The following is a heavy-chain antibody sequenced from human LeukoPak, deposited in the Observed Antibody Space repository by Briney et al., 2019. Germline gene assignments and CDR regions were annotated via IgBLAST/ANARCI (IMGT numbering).Heavy chain of an antibody. CDR2: ISLSGGST. V-gene: IGHV3-23*01. D-gene: IGHD6-13*01. CDR3: AKANSSTWYDY. J-gene: IGHJ4*02. CDR1: GFTFSSYG. Sequence: GGSLRLSCAASGFTFSSYGMSWVRQAPGKGLEWVSTISLSGGSTYYADSVKGRFTISRDISKNTLYLQMNSLRADDTAVYYCAKANSSTWYDYWSQGTLVTVSS.